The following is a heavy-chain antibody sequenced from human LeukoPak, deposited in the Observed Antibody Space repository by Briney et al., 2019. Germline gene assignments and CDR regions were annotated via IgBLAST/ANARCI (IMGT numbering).Heavy chain of an antibody. CDR3: ARARRGSSGLYYY. J-gene: IGHJ4*02. V-gene: IGHV3-48*03. D-gene: IGHD6-19*01. CDR2: ISSSGSTI. CDR1: GFTFSSYE. Sequence: TAVSLRLSCAASGFTFSSYEMNWVGQAPGKGLEWGSYISSSGSTIYYADSVKGRFTIDRDTAKNSLYLRMNRLRAEGMAVYYCARARRGSSGLYYYWGQGNLVTVSS.